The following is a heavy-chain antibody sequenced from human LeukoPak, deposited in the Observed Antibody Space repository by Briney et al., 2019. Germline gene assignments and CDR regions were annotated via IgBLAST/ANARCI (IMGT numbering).Heavy chain of an antibody. D-gene: IGHD3-9*01. CDR1: GGSISSYY. Sequence: SETLSLTCTVSGGSISSYYWSWIRQPPGKGLEWIGYIYYSGSTNSTPSLKSRVTISVDTYKNQFSLKLSSVTAADTAVYYCARHAQDYYDILTGYLDYWGQGTLVTVSS. J-gene: IGHJ4*02. V-gene: IGHV4-59*08. CDR3: ARHAQDYYDILTGYLDY. CDR2: IYYSGST.